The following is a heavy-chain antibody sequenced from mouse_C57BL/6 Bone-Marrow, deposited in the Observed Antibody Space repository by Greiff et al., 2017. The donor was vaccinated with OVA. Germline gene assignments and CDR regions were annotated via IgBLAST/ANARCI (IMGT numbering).Heavy chain of an antibody. CDR1: GYSITSGYD. V-gene: IGHV3-1*01. CDR2: ISYSGST. CDR3: AIGRGAPGFAY. J-gene: IGHJ3*01. Sequence: EVQLQESGPGMVKPSQSLSLTCTVTGYSITSGYDWHWIRHFPGNKLEWMGYISYSGSTNYNPSLKSRISITHDPSKNHFFLKLNSVTTEDTATYYCAIGRGAPGFAYWGQGTLVTVSA.